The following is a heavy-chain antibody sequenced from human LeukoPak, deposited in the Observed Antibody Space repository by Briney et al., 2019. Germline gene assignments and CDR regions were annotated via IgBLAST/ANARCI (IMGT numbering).Heavy chain of an antibody. CDR2: IYYSGST. CDR1: GGSISSYY. D-gene: IGHD6-19*01. CDR3: ARSPGYSSGWYELGAFDI. V-gene: IGHV4-59*08. Sequence: SETLSLTCTVSGGSISSYYWSWIRQPPGKGLEWIGYIYYSGSTNYNPSLKSRVTISVDTSKNQFSLKLSSVTAADTAVYYCARSPGYSSGWYELGAFDIWGQGTMVTVSS. J-gene: IGHJ3*02.